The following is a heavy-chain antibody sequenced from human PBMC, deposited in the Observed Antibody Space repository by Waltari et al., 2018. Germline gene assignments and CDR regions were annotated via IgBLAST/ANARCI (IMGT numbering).Heavy chain of an antibody. D-gene: IGHD1-26*01. Sequence: EVQLVESGGGLVQPGGSLRLSCAASGFTFSSYWMSWVRQAPGKGLEWVANIKQDGSEKYYGDSGKGRFTISRDNAKNSLYLQMNSLRAEDTAVYYCARVGWSNAFDIWGQGTMVTVSS. CDR1: GFTFSSYW. J-gene: IGHJ3*02. V-gene: IGHV3-7*01. CDR3: ARVGWSNAFDI. CDR2: IKQDGSEK.